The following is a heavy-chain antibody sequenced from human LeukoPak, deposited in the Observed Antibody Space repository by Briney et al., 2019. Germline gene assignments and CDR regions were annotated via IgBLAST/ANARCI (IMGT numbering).Heavy chain of an antibody. CDR2: ISSSSTTI. J-gene: IGHJ6*02. CDR3: ATRASDSYCRSTTCYHYYGMDV. Sequence: GGSLRLSCAASGFTFSSYAMNWVRQAPGKGLEWVSYISSSSTTIYYADSVKGRFTISRDNAKNSLYLQMNSLRDEDTAVYYCATRASDSYCRSTTCYHYYGMDVWGQGTTVTVSS. V-gene: IGHV3-48*02. CDR1: GFTFSSYA. D-gene: IGHD2-2*01.